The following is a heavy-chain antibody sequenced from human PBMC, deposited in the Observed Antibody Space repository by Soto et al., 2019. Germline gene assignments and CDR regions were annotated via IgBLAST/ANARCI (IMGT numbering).Heavy chain of an antibody. Sequence: QVQLVQSGAEVKKPGASVKVSCKASGYTFTSYAMHWVRQAPGQRLEWMGWINAGNGNTKYSQKFQGRVTITRDTSASTAYMELSSLRSEDTAVYYCACSTITMIVVDIDGAFDIWGQGTMVTVSS. CDR1: GYTFTSYA. J-gene: IGHJ3*02. CDR2: INAGNGNT. D-gene: IGHD3-22*01. CDR3: ACSTITMIVVDIDGAFDI. V-gene: IGHV1-3*01.